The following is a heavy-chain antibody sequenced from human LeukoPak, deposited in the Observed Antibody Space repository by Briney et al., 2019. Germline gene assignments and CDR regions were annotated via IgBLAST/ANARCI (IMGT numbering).Heavy chain of an antibody. Sequence: ASVKVSCKASGGTFSSYAISWVRQAPGQGLEWMGRIIPILGIANYAQKFQGRVTITADKSTSTAYMELSSLRSEDTAVYYCARGDRYDYVWGSYRLGDYWGQGTLVTVSS. J-gene: IGHJ4*02. CDR1: GGTFSSYA. CDR3: ARGDRYDYVWGSYRLGDY. V-gene: IGHV1-69*04. CDR2: IIPILGIA. D-gene: IGHD3-16*02.